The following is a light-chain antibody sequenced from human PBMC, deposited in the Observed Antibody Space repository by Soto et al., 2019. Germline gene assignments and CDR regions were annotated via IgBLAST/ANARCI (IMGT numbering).Light chain of an antibody. CDR2: DVS. J-gene: IGLJ1*01. CDR3: CSYAGSYTYV. Sequence: QSALTQPRSGSGSPGQSVTISCTGTSSDVGGHNYVSWYQQHPGKAPKLMIYDVSKRPSGVPDRFSGSKSGNTASLTISGLQAEDEADYYCCSYAGSYTYVFGTGTKVTVL. V-gene: IGLV2-11*01. CDR1: SSDVGGHNY.